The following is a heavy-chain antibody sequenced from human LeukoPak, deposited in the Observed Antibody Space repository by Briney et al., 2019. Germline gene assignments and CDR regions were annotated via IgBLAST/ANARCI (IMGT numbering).Heavy chain of an antibody. CDR3: ARDGYSSDWYKLGADY. J-gene: IGHJ4*02. Sequence: PGRSLRLSCAASGFTFSSYAMHWVRQAPGKGLEWVAVISYDGSNKYYADSVKGRFTIPRDNSKNTLYLQMNSLRAEDTAVYYCARDGYSSDWYKLGADYWGQGTLVTVSS. D-gene: IGHD6-19*01. CDR1: GFTFSSYA. V-gene: IGHV3-30*04. CDR2: ISYDGSNK.